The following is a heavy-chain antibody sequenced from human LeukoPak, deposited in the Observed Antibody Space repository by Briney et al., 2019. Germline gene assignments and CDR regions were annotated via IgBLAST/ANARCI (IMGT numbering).Heavy chain of an antibody. CDR3: SRDPRLVDY. V-gene: IGHV3-11*05. Sequence: GGSLRLSCAASGFTFSSSWMHWVRQAPGKGLEWVSYISSSSSYTNYADSVKGRSTISRDNAKNSLYLQMNSLRAEDTAVYYCSRDPRLVDYWGQGTLVAVSS. CDR2: ISSSSSYT. CDR1: GFTFSSSW. J-gene: IGHJ4*02. D-gene: IGHD2-15*01.